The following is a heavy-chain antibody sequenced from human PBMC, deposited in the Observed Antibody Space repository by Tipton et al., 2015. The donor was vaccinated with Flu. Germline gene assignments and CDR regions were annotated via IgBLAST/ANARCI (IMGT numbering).Heavy chain of an antibody. CDR1: GGSISSYY. Sequence: LRLSCTVSGGSISSYYWNWIRQPPGKGLEWIGYIYYSGSTTYNPSLNSRVSISVDTSKNQFSLKVDSVTAADTAVYFCARASGDFWSGYHYYGMDVWGQGTTVTVSS. J-gene: IGHJ6*02. V-gene: IGHV4-59*01. CDR3: ARASGDFWSGYHYYGMDV. D-gene: IGHD3-3*01. CDR2: IYYSGST.